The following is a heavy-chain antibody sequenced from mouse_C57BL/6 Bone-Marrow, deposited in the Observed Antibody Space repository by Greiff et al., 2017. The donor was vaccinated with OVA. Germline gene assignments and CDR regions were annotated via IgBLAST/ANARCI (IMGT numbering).Heavy chain of an antibody. Sequence: VQLQESGAGLARPGASVKLSCKASGYTFTSYGISWVKQRTGQGLEWIGEIYPRSGNTYYNEKFKGKATLTADKSSSTAYMELRSLTSEDSAVYFCARAGFDYWGQGTTLTVTS. CDR3: ARAGFDY. V-gene: IGHV1-81*01. CDR2: IYPRSGNT. J-gene: IGHJ2*01. CDR1: GYTFTSYG.